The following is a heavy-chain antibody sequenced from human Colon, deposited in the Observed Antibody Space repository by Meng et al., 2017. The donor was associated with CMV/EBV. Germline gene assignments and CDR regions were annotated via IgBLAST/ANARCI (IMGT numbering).Heavy chain of an antibody. Sequence: SVKVSCKASGGTFKNNGITWVRQAPGQGLEWVGEVIPFLNLQNTAQKLQGRVTITADKATNTAYMELSSLTSEDTAIYYCARDLGVAAARKAANWFDPWGQGTLVTVSS. CDR1: GGTFKNNG. V-gene: IGHV1-69*10. CDR3: ARDLGVAAARKAANWFDP. D-gene: IGHD6-13*01. CDR2: VIPFLNLQ. J-gene: IGHJ5*02.